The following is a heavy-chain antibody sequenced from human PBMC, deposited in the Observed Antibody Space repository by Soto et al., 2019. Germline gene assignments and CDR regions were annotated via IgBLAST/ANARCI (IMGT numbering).Heavy chain of an antibody. CDR3: ARVPDR. D-gene: IGHD2-2*01. CDR2: IYHSGST. Sequence: QLQLQESGSGLVKPSQTLSLTCAVSGCSISSGGYAWSWIRQPTGKGLEWIGYIYHSGSTYYNPALKSRVTISVDRSKTHFSPKLSSVTAADTAVYYCARVPDRWGQGTLVTVSS. J-gene: IGHJ5*02. CDR1: GCSISSGGYA. V-gene: IGHV4-30-2*01.